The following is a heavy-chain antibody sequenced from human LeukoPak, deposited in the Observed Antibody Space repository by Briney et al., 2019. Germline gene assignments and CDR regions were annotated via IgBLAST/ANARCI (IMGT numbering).Heavy chain of an antibody. D-gene: IGHD2-15*01. CDR3: AKDAGAANLFGWFDP. CDR1: GFTFDDYA. CDR2: ISWISGSI. Sequence: PRGSLRLSCAASGFTFDDYAMHWVRQAPGKGLEWVSGISWISGSIGYADSVKGRFTISRDSAKNSLYLQMNSLRAEDTALYYCAKDAGAANLFGWFDPWGPGTLVTVSS. V-gene: IGHV3-9*01. J-gene: IGHJ5*02.